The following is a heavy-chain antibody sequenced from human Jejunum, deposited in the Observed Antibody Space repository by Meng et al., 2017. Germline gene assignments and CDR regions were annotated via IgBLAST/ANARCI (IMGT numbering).Heavy chain of an antibody. J-gene: IGHJ4*02. CDR2: INTNNGNP. D-gene: IGHD3-22*01. V-gene: IGHV7-4-1*02. Sequence: VLVHQSGFELKGPGAPVKVSCKASGYTFTSYVINWLQQAPGQGPEWMGWINTNNGNPTYAQGFTGRFVFSLDTSVSTAYVQISSLKVEDTAMYYCARDNYDTASRFDYWGQGTLVTVSS. CDR3: ARDNYDTASRFDY. CDR1: GYTFTSYV.